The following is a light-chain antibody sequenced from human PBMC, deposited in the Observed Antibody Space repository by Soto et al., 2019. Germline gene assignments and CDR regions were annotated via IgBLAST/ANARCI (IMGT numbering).Light chain of an antibody. J-gene: IGKJ4*01. CDR1: QSINSY. CDR2: DTS. CDR3: QQRSNWPPT. Sequence: EIALTQSPATLSLSPGERATLSCRASQSINSYLAWYQQKPGQAPRLLIFDTSNRDTVIPARFSGSGSGTDFTLTISSLEPEDFAVYYCQQRSNWPPTVGGGTKVEIK. V-gene: IGKV3-11*01.